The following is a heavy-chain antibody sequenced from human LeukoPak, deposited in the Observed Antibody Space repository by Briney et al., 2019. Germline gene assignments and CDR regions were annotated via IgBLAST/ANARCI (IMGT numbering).Heavy chain of an antibody. J-gene: IGHJ3*02. D-gene: IGHD2-2*01. Sequence: VGSLTLSCAAAAFTFSSYYMHWVRQATGKGLEWVSAIGTAGDTYYPGSVKGRFTISRENAKNSLYLQMNSLRAGDTAVYYCARSEDAHAFDIWGQGTMVTVSS. CDR1: AFTFSSYY. CDR3: ARSEDAHAFDI. CDR2: IGTAGDT. V-gene: IGHV3-13*01.